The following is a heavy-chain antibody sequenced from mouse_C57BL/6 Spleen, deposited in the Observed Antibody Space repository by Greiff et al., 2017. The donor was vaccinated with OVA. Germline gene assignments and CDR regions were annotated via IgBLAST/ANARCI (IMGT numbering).Heavy chain of an antibody. Sequence: VKLMESGPGLVQPSQSLSITCTVSGFSLTSYGVHWVRQSPGKGLEWLGVIWRGGSTDYNAAFMSRLSITKDNSKSQVFFKMNSLQADDTAIYYCAKKGNYDYEAMDYWGQGTSVTVSS. CDR1: GFSLTSYG. V-gene: IGHV2-5*01. J-gene: IGHJ4*01. CDR2: IWRGGST. CDR3: AKKGNYDYEAMDY. D-gene: IGHD2-4*01.